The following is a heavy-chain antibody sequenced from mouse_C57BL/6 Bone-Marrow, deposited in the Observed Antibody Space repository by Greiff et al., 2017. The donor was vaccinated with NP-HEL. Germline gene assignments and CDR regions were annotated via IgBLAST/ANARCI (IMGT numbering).Heavy chain of an antibody. CDR1: GYTFTSYW. CDR3: ARSGGGSYAMDY. CDR2: IYPGSGST. Sequence: QVQLQQPGAELVKPGASVKMSCTASGYTFTSYWITWVQQSPGQGLEWIGDIYPGSGSTNYTETFKSKAPLTVDTSSTTAYMQLSILPSEDSAGYYCARSGGGSYAMDYGGQGTSATVSA. J-gene: IGHJ4*01. D-gene: IGHD3-1*01. V-gene: IGHV1-55*01.